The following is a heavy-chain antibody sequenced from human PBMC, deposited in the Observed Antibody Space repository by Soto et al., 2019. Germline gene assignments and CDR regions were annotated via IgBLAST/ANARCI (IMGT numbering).Heavy chain of an antibody. V-gene: IGHV1-18*01. Sequence: QVQLVQSGDEVKKPGASVKVSCKASGYIFVNYGIAWVRQAPGQGLEWMGWISPYTGNTHSATKVQGRLTITTDTSPSTAYMDLGSLTSDDTAVYYCVMVDNYVTPTPEDVWGQGTTVTVSS. CDR3: VMVDNYVTPTPEDV. D-gene: IGHD3-16*01. CDR1: GYIFVNYG. CDR2: ISPYTGNT. J-gene: IGHJ6*02.